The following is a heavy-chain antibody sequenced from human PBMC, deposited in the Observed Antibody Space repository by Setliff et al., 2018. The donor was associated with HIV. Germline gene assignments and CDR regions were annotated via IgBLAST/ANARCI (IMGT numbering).Heavy chain of an antibody. CDR2: ISAYNGNT. Sequence: ASVKVSCKASGYTFTSYGISWVRQAPGQGLEGMGWISAYNGNTNYAQKFQGRVTMTTDTSTSTAYMELRSLRSDDTAVYYCAREGDTAMVTGAFDIWGQGTMVTVSS. V-gene: IGHV1-18*01. CDR1: GYTFTSYG. J-gene: IGHJ3*02. D-gene: IGHD5-18*01. CDR3: AREGDTAMVTGAFDI.